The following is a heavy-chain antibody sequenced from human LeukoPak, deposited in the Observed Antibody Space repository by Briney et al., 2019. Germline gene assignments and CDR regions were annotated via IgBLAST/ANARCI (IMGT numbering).Heavy chain of an antibody. V-gene: IGHV3-23*01. Sequence: GGSLRLSCAASGFTFSSYAMSWVREAPGKGLGWVSAISGSGGSTYYADSVKGRFTISRDNSKNTLYLQMNSLRAEDTAVYYCASHIAAAGTPFYGMDVWGQGTTVTVSS. CDR1: GFTFSSYA. D-gene: IGHD6-13*01. CDR3: ASHIAAAGTPFYGMDV. J-gene: IGHJ6*01. CDR2: ISGSGGST.